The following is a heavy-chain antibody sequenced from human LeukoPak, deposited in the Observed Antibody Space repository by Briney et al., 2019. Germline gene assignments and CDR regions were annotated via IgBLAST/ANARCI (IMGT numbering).Heavy chain of an antibody. Sequence: GGSLRHSCAASGFTFSSYAMHWVRQAPGKGLEWVAVISYDGSNKYYADSVKGRFTISRDNSKNTLYLQMNSLRAEDTAVYYCAGEGPTVTPDGDYWGQGTLVTVSS. CDR3: AGEGPTVTPDGDY. V-gene: IGHV3-30-3*01. CDR1: GFTFSSYA. D-gene: IGHD4-17*01. J-gene: IGHJ4*02. CDR2: ISYDGSNK.